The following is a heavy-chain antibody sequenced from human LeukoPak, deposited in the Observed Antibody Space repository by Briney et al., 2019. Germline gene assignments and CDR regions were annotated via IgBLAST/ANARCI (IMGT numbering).Heavy chain of an antibody. CDR1: GYTFTSYR. D-gene: IGHD2-15*01. J-gene: IGHJ4*02. CDR2: ISAYSGNT. Sequence: ASVKVSCKASGYTFTSYRISWVRQAPGQGLEWMGWISAYSGNTNYARKLQGRVTMTIDTSMSTAYMELRSLRSDDTAVYYCARCDGGGGSCYYPDYWGQGTLVTVSS. V-gene: IGHV1-18*01. CDR3: ARCDGGGGSCYYPDY.